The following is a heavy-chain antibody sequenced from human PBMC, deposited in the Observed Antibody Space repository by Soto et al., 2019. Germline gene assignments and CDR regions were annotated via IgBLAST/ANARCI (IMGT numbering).Heavy chain of an antibody. D-gene: IGHD3-10*01. V-gene: IGHV4-34*01. CDR2: INHSGST. CDR3: ARLNRSGNYYNSFDY. Sequence: SETLSLTCAVYGGSFSGYYWSWIRQPPGKGLEWIGEINHSGSTNYNPSLKSRVTISVDTSKNQFSLKLSSVTAADTAVYFCARLNRSGNYYNSFDYWGQGTLVTVSS. J-gene: IGHJ4*02. CDR1: GGSFSGYY.